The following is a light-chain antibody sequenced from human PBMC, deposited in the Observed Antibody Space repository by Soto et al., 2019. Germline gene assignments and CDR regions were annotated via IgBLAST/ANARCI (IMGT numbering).Light chain of an antibody. CDR2: AAS. J-gene: IGKJ4*01. CDR1: QSINRD. CDR3: QQTYSTLLT. V-gene: IGKV1-39*01. Sequence: DIQMTQSPFSLSASVGDRVTITCRASQSINRDLNWYQQKPGKAPKLLIYAASSLESGVPSRFSGGGSGPDFTLTISSLQPEDFATYYCQQTYSTLLTFGGGTKVDIK.